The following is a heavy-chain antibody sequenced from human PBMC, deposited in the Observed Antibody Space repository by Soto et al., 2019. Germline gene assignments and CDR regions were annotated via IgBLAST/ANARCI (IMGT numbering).Heavy chain of an antibody. CDR1: GGSISSSSYY. D-gene: IGHD2-2*01. CDR3: ARDGRSGIVVVPAFFAAFDI. CDR2: IYYSGST. Sequence: PSETLSLTCTVSGGSISSSSYYWGWIRQPPGKGLEWIGSIYYSGSTYYNPSLKSRVTISVDTSKNQFSLKLSSVTAADTAVYYCARDGRSGIVVVPAFFAAFDIWGQGKMVTISS. V-gene: IGHV4-39*02. J-gene: IGHJ3*02.